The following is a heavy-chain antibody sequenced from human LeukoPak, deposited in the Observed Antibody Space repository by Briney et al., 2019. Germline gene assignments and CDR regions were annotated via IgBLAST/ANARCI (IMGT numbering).Heavy chain of an antibody. CDR3: ARPKYYGSGSYSRGPFDY. CDR2: IKQDGSEK. CDR1: ELTFRSYW. J-gene: IGHJ4*02. D-gene: IGHD3-10*01. V-gene: IGHV3-7*01. Sequence: PGGSLRLSCAASELTFRSYWMSWVRQAPGKGLEWVANIKQDGSEKHYVDSVKGRFTISRDNAKNSLYLQMNSLRVEDTAVYYCARPKYYGSGSYSRGPFDYWGQGTLVTVSS.